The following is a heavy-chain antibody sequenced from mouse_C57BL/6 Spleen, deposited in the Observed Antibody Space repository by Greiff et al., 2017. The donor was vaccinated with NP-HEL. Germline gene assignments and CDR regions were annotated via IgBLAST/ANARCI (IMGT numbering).Heavy chain of an antibody. D-gene: IGHD4-1*01. CDR3: ARKTGKGYFDV. CDR2: ISYDGSN. CDR1: GYSITSGYY. V-gene: IGHV3-6*01. J-gene: IGHJ1*03. Sequence: EVKLLESGPGLVKPSQSLSLTCSVTGYSITSGYYWNWIRQFPGNKLEWMGYISYDGSNNYNPSLKNRISITRDTSKNQFFLKLNSVTTEDTATYYCARKTGKGYFDVWGTGTTVTVSS.